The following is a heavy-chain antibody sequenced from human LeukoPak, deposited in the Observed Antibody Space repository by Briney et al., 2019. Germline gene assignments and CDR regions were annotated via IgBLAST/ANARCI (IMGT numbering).Heavy chain of an antibody. D-gene: IGHD4-11*01. Sequence: GGSLRLSCAASGFTFSSYAMSWVRQAPGKGLEWASAISGSGGSTYYADSVKGRFTITKDNSKNTLYLQMNSLRAEDTAVYYCAKGHSNLNYWGQGTLVTVSS. V-gene: IGHV3-23*01. CDR3: AKGHSNLNY. J-gene: IGHJ4*02. CDR2: ISGSGGST. CDR1: GFTFSSYA.